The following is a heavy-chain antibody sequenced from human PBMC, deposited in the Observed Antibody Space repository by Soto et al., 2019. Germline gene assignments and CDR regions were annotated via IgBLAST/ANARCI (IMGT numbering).Heavy chain of an antibody. CDR2: ISYDGSNK. V-gene: IGHV3-30*18. Sequence: QVQLVESGGGVVQPGRSLRLSCAASGFTFSSYGMHWVRQAPGKGLEWVAVISYDGSNKYYADSVKGRFTISRDNSKNTLYLQMNSLRVEDTAVYYCAKDGWLQLFLPRDWGQGTLVTVSS. CDR3: AKDGWLQLFLPRD. CDR1: GFTFSSYG. J-gene: IGHJ4*02. D-gene: IGHD5-12*01.